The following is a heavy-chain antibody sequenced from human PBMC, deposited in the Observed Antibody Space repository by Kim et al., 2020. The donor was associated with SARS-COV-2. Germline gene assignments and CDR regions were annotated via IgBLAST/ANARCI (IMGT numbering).Heavy chain of an antibody. CDR3: ASLQMSFYYDSSTYYPRFPFDV. J-gene: IGHJ2*01. V-gene: IGHV4-39*01. D-gene: IGHD3-22*01. CDR1: GGSISSSSYY. CDR2: IYYSGST. Sequence: SETLSLTCTVSGGSISSSSYYWGWIRQPPGKGLEWIGNIYYSGSTHYHPSLKSRVTISVDTSKSQFSLTLSSVTAADTAVYYCASLQMSFYYDSSTYYPRFPFDVWAVAPWSLSPQ.